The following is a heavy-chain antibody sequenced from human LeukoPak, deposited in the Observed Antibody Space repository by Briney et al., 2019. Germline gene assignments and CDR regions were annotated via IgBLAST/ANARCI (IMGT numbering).Heavy chain of an antibody. CDR3: ARGGAYSRAPPDY. V-gene: IGHV1-2*02. Sequence: ASVKVSCKASGYTFTSYYMHWVRQAPGQGLEWMGWINPNSGGTNYAQKFQGRVTMTRDTSISTAYMELSRLRSDDTAVYYCARGGAYSRAPPDYWGQGTLVTVSS. CDR1: GYTFTSYY. D-gene: IGHD6-13*01. CDR2: INPNSGGT. J-gene: IGHJ4*02.